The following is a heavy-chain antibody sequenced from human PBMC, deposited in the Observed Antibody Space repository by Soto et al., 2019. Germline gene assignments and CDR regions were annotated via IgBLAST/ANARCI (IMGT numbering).Heavy chain of an antibody. CDR2: MKPNSVNT. CDR3: ARTLYGDNVDY. Sequence: QVQLGQSGAEVKKPGDSVKVSCKASGYTFTSYDINWVRQATGQGLEWMGWMKPNSVNTGYAQKFQGRVTMTRNTSISTASMELSSLRSEDTAVYDCARTLYGDNVDYWGQVALFTDAS. CDR1: GYTFTSYD. D-gene: IGHD4-17*01. V-gene: IGHV1-8*01. J-gene: IGHJ4*02.